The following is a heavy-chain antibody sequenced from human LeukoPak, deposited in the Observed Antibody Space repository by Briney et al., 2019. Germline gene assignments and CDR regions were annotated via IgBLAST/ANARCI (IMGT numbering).Heavy chain of an antibody. D-gene: IGHD3-22*01. CDR2: ISNDGGGT. Sequence: GGSLRLSCAASGFIFSNYGLIWVRQAPGKGLEWVSAISNDGGGTTYADFVEGRFTISRDNSKNTLFLQMNSLRAEDTALYHCAKGGSGYFADLWGQGTLVTVSS. J-gene: IGHJ5*02. V-gene: IGHV3-23*01. CDR3: AKGGSGYFADL. CDR1: GFIFSNYG.